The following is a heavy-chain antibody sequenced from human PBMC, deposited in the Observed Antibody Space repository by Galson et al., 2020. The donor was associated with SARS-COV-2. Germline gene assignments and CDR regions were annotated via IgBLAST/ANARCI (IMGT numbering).Heavy chain of an antibody. D-gene: IGHD2-2*01. Sequence: GESLKISCAASGFTFSSYWMHWVRQAPGKGLVWVSRINSDGSSTSYADSVKGRLTISRDNAKNTLYLQMNSLRAEDTAVYYCARGPPDIVVVPAAGNWFDPWGKGTLVTVSA. CDR3: ARGPPDIVVVPAAGNWFDP. V-gene: IGHV3-74*01. CDR1: GFTFSSYW. CDR2: INSDGSST. J-gene: IGHJ5*02.